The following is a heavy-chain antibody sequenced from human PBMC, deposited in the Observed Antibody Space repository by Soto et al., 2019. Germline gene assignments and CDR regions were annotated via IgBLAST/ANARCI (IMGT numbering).Heavy chain of an antibody. J-gene: IGHJ3*02. D-gene: IGHD3-22*01. V-gene: IGHV1-69*13. CDR3: ARDPGEYYYDSSGYYPDAFDI. Sequence: SVKVSCKASGGTFSSYAISWVRQAPGQGLEWMGGIIPIFGTANYAQKFQGRVTITADESTSTAYMELSSLRSEDTAVYYCARDPGEYYYDSSGYYPDAFDIWGQGTMVT. CDR2: IIPIFGTA. CDR1: GGTFSSYA.